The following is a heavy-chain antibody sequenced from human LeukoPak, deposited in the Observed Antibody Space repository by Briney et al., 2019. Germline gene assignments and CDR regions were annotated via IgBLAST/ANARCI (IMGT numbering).Heavy chain of an antibody. CDR3: ARDLNRGSYFDY. CDR1: GFTFSSSA. CDR2: ISGSGGST. Sequence: GGSLRFSCAASGFTFSSSAMSWVRQAPGKGLEWVSAISGSGGSTYYADSVKGRFTISRDNSKNTLYLQMNSLRAEDTAVYYCARDLNRGSYFDYWGQGSLVTVSS. J-gene: IGHJ4*02. V-gene: IGHV3-23*01.